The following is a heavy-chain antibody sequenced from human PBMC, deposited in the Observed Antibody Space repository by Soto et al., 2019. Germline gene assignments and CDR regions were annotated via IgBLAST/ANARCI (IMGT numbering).Heavy chain of an antibody. Sequence: EVQLVESGGGLVQPGGSLRLSCAASGFTFSSYWMTWVRQAAGKGLEWVANIKRDGSEKYYVNSVKGRFTISRDNAKNSLYLQIDSLRVEDTAVYYCARDGPGYFDYWGQGTLVTVSS. CDR2: IKRDGSEK. CDR3: ARDGPGYFDY. CDR1: GFTFSSYW. V-gene: IGHV3-7*04. J-gene: IGHJ4*02.